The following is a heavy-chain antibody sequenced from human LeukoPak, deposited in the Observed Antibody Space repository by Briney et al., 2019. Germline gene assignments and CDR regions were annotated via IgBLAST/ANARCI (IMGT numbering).Heavy chain of an antibody. D-gene: IGHD6-19*01. CDR2: ISSSGSTI. V-gene: IGHV3-11*01. CDR3: VRNLAVAGTCFDS. J-gene: IGHJ4*02. Sequence: PGGSLRLSCAASGFTFSDFYMSWIRQAPGKGLEWVSYISSSGSTIYYADSVKGRFTISRDNAKNSLYLQMNSLRAEDTAVYYCVRNLAVAGTCFDSWGQGTLVTVSS. CDR1: GFTFSDFY.